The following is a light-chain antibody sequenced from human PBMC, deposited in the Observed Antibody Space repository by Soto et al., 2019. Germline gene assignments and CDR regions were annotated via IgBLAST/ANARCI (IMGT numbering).Light chain of an antibody. CDR1: QNINTW. J-gene: IGKJ1*01. V-gene: IGKV1-5*01. CDR2: DAS. CDR3: QQYNSYSPWT. Sequence: DIQMTQSPATLSASVGDRVTITCRASQNINTWLSWHQQKPGKAPKLLIYDASSLESGVPSRFSGSGSGTEFTLTISSLQPDDFATYYCQQYNSYSPWTFGQGTKVDI.